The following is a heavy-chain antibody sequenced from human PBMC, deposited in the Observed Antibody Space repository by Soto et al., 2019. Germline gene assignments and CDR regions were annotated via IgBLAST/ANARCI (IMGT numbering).Heavy chain of an antibody. CDR2: ISSGSSYM. D-gene: IGHD2-2*01. J-gene: IGHJ4*02. CDR1: GFTFSYYS. V-gene: IGHV3-21*04. CDR3: AKVGGVVVPAAIGYFDY. Sequence: GGSLRLSCAASGFTFSYYSTNWVRQAPGKGLEWVSSISSGSSYMHYADSVKGQFTISRDNAKNSVYLQMNSLRAEDTAVYYCAKVGGVVVPAAIGYFDYWGQGTLVTVSS.